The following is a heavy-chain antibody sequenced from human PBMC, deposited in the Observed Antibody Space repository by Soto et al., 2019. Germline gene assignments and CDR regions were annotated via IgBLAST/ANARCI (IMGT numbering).Heavy chain of an antibody. CDR1: GFTFSDSW. Sequence: GGSLRLSCTASGFTFSDSWMTWVRQAPGKGLEWVTRIKPDESEKKYADSVKGRFSISRDNAKNSMYLQMDSLRGEDTAVYYCVRGGSNYASWGQGTLVTVSS. CDR2: IKPDESEK. CDR3: VRGGSNYAS. D-gene: IGHD4-4*01. V-gene: IGHV3-7*01. J-gene: IGHJ5*02.